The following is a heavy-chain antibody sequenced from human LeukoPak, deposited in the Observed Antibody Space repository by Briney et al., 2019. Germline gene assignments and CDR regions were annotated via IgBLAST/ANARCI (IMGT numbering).Heavy chain of an antibody. CDR1: GGSISSGGYY. D-gene: IGHD3-10*01. CDR3: ARDRGSVDAFDI. CDR2: IYYSGST. V-gene: IGHV4-31*03. Sequence: SETLSLTCTVSGGSISSGGYYWSWIRQHPGKGLEWIGYIYYSGSTYYNPSLKSRVTISVDTSKNQFSLKLSSVTAADTAVYYCARDRGSVDAFDIWGQGTMVTVSS. J-gene: IGHJ3*02.